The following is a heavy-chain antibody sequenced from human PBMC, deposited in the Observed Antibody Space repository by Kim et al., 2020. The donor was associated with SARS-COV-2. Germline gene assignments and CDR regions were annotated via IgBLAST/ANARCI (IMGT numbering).Heavy chain of an antibody. J-gene: IGHJ5*02. Sequence: GGSLRLSCAASGFTFSDYYMSWIRQAPGKGLEWVSYISSSSSYTNYADSVKGRFTISRDNAKNSLYLQMNSLRAEDTAVYYCARDSGTYYYGSGSYYDWFDPWGQGTLVTVSS. CDR3: ARDSGTYYYGSGSYYDWFDP. CDR2: ISSSSSYT. CDR1: GFTFSDYY. D-gene: IGHD3-10*01. V-gene: IGHV3-11*06.